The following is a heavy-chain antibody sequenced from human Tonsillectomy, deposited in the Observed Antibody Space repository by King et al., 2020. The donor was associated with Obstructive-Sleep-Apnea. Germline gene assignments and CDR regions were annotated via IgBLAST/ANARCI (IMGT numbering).Heavy chain of an antibody. D-gene: IGHD6-19*01. V-gene: IGHV3-9*01. CDR3: AKDSSAGSGWYYAFDI. Sequence: VQLVESGGGLVQPGRSLRLSCAASGFTFNDYAMHWVRQAPGKGLEWVSGISWNCGSIGHADSVMGRFTISRDNAKNSLYLQMNSLRTEDTALYFCAKDSSAGSGWYYAFDIWGQGTMVTVSS. CDR1: GFTFNDYA. J-gene: IGHJ3*02. CDR2: ISWNCGSI.